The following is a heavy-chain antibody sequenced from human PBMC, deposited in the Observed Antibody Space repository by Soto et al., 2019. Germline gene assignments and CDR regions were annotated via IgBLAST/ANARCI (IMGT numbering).Heavy chain of an antibody. CDR3: TRGPRPISTGTGAY. J-gene: IGHJ4*02. CDR1: GFTFSDYY. Sequence: GGSLRLSCAASGFTFSDYYMSWIRQAPGKGLEWVSYISSSGSTIYYADSVRGRFTISRDNVNDTLYLQMNNLRAEDSGLYYCTRGPRPISTGTGAYWGQGTQVTVS. D-gene: IGHD3-10*01. CDR2: ISSSGSTI. V-gene: IGHV3-11*04.